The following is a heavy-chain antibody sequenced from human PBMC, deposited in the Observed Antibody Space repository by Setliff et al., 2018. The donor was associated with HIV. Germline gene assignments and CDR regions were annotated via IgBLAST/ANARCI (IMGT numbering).Heavy chain of an antibody. CDR3: AKELITMGRGVNYGMDV. CDR2: ISAGGGGT. CDR1: GFTFSSYA. J-gene: IGHJ6*02. V-gene: IGHV3-23*01. D-gene: IGHD3-10*01. Sequence: GGSLRLSCAASGFTFSSYAMSWVRQAPGRGLEWVSGISAGGGGTNYADSVKGRFTISSDNSKNTLYLQMNSLRAEDTAVYYCAKELITMGRGVNYGMDVWGQGTTVTVSS.